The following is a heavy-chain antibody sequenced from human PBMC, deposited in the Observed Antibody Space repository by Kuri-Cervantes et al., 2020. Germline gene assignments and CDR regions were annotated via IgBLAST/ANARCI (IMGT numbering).Heavy chain of an antibody. CDR3: TKGSGGYVATMDV. CDR2: INSDGSST. CDR1: GFTFSSYW. Sequence: GESLKISCAASGFTFSSYWMHWVRQAPGKGLVWVSRINSDGSSTSYADSVKGRFTTSRDNRKNSLYLQMNSLRSEDTALYYCTKGSGGYVATMDVWGQGTTVTVSS. J-gene: IGHJ6*01. V-gene: IGHV3-74*01. D-gene: IGHD6-25*01.